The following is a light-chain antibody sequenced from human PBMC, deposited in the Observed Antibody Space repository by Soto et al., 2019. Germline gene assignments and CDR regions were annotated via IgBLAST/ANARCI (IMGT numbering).Light chain of an antibody. J-gene: IGKJ2*01. CDR1: QSVLYSSNNKNN. Sequence: DIVMTQSPDSLAVSLGERATINCKSSQSVLYSSNNKNNLAWYQQKPGQPPKLLIYWASTRQSGVPDRFSGSGSGTEFTLTITSLQAEDVAVYYCHQYYSPPYTFGQGTKLEIK. V-gene: IGKV4-1*01. CDR2: WAS. CDR3: HQYYSPPYT.